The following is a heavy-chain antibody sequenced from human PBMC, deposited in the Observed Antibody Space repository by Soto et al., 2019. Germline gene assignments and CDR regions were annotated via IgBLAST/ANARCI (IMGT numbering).Heavy chain of an antibody. Sequence: PGGSLRLSCAASGFTFSSDGMHWVRQAPGKGLEWVAVIWYDGSNKYYADSVKGRFTISRDNSKNTLYLQMNSLRAEDTAVYYCAREKVGATPSYFDYWGQGT. D-gene: IGHD1-26*01. J-gene: IGHJ4*02. CDR3: AREKVGATPSYFDY. V-gene: IGHV3-33*01. CDR1: GFTFSSDG. CDR2: IWYDGSNK.